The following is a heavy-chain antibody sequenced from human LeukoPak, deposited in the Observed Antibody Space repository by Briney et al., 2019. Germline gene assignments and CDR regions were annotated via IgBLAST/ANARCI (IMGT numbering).Heavy chain of an antibody. CDR2: INPNSGGT. J-gene: IGHJ3*02. Sequence: GASVKVSCKASGYTFTGYYMHWVRQAPGQGLEWMGWINPNSGGTNYAQKFQGRVTMTRDTSISTAYMELSRLRSDDTAVYYCARVLDYDFWSNDAFDIWGQGTMVTVSS. V-gene: IGHV1-2*02. CDR1: GYTFTGYY. CDR3: ARVLDYDFWSNDAFDI. D-gene: IGHD3-3*01.